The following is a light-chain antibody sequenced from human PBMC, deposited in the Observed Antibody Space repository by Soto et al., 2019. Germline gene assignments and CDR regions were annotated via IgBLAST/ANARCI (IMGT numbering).Light chain of an antibody. CDR3: QHYGSASWT. CDR1: HSVSSSY. J-gene: IGKJ1*01. V-gene: IGKV3-20*01. CDR2: GAS. Sequence: EIVLTHSPGTLSLSPGERATLSCRASHSVSSSYLGWYQQKPGQAPRLLIYGASSRATAIPDRFSGSGSGTDFTLTISRLEPEDFAVYYCQHYGSASWTFGQGTRWIS.